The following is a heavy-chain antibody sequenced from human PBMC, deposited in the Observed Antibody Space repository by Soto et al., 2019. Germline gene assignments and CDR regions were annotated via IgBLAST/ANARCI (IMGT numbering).Heavy chain of an antibody. Sequence: PGGSLRLSCAASGFTVSSKYMSWVRQAPGKGLEWVSLIQSGGPTYYADSVKGRFTIARDTSENTLHLQMDSLRAEDTAVYYCARDDVLCDGGRCYGVPLDVWVKGTTVTVSS. CDR1: GFTVSSKY. D-gene: IGHD2-15*01. J-gene: IGHJ6*04. V-gene: IGHV3-66*01. CDR3: ARDDVLCDGGRCYGVPLDV. CDR2: IQSGGPT.